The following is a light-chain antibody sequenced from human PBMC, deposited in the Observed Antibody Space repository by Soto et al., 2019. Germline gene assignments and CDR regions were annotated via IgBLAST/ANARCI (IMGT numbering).Light chain of an antibody. CDR2: KAA. Sequence: DIQMTQSPSTLSASVGDRVTITCRASQSISSWLAWYQQKPGKAPKLLIYKAASLESGVPSRFSGSGSGTEFTLTISSLQPDDFATYYCQQYNSGGFTFGPGTKWISN. CDR3: QQYNSGGFT. V-gene: IGKV1-5*03. CDR1: QSISSW. J-gene: IGKJ3*01.